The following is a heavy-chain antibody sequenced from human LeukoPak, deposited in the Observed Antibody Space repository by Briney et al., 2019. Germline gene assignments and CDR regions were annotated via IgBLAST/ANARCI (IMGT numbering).Heavy chain of an antibody. V-gene: IGHV3-23*01. J-gene: IGHJ5*02. D-gene: IGHD3-3*01. Sequence: PGGSLRFSCAASGFTFSSYAMSWVRQAPGKGLEWVSAISGSGGSTYYADSVKGRFTISRDNSKNTLYLQMNSLRAEDTAVYYCAKDPPRRDFWSGHNWFDPWGQGTLVTVSS. CDR2: ISGSGGST. CDR3: AKDPPRRDFWSGHNWFDP. CDR1: GFTFSSYA.